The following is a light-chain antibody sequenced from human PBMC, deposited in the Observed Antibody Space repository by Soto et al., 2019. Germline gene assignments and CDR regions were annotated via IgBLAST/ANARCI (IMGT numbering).Light chain of an antibody. CDR3: SSYAGSDNYV. Sequence: QSALTQPPSASGSPGQSVTISSTRTSGDVGGYNYVSWYQQHPGKAPKLLIYEVSQGPSGVPDRCSGSKSGNTASLTVSGLQAEDAADYYCSSYAGSDNYVFGTGTKVT. V-gene: IGLV2-8*01. CDR2: EVS. CDR1: SGDVGGYNY. J-gene: IGLJ1*01.